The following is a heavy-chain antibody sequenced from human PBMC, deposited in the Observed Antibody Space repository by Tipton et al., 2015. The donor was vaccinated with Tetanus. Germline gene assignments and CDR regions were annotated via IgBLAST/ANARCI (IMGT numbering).Heavy chain of an antibody. V-gene: IGHV3-11*01. J-gene: IGHJ4*02. CDR2: ISGSASPI. CDR1: GFTFSDYY. D-gene: IGHD3-10*01. Sequence: SLRLSCAASGFTFSDYYMSWIRQAPGKGLEWVSYISGSASPIYYADSVKGRFTISRDNAKNSLYLQMNSLRAEDTAVYYCARAFQAQYYYGSGSYYNVFDYWGQGTLVTVSS. CDR3: ARAFQAQYYYGSGSYYNVFDY.